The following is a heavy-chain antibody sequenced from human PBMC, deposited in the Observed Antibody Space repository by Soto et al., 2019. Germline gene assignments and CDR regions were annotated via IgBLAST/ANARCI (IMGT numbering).Heavy chain of an antibody. D-gene: IGHD5-18*01. CDR3: AKAQVDSPMDYKAAH. J-gene: IGHJ4*02. V-gene: IGHV3-30*18. CDR1: GFTFSNYG. Sequence: QVQVVESGGGVVQPGRSLRLSCVGSGFTFSNYGMHWVRQAPGKGLEWVAVISNDGSSVRYADSVKGRFTVSRDNSKNTLYLQMNSLRGEDTAVYYCAKAQVDSPMDYKAAHWGKGTLVIVSS. CDR2: ISNDGSSV.